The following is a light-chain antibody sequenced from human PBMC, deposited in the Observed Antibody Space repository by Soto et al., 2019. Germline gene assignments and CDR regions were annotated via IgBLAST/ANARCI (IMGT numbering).Light chain of an antibody. CDR1: QSVSSN. V-gene: IGKV3-15*01. Sequence: EIVMTQSPATLSVSPGERPTLSCRASQSVSSNLAWYQQKPGQAPRLLIYGTSSRATGVPARFSGSGSGTEFTLTISSLQSEDFAVYYCQQYDNWLPFGGGTKVEIK. CDR2: GTS. J-gene: IGKJ4*01. CDR3: QQYDNWLP.